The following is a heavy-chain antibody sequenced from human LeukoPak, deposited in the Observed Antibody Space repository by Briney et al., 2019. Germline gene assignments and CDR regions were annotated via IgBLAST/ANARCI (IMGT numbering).Heavy chain of an antibody. J-gene: IGHJ4*02. Sequence: PGGSLRLSCAASGFTFSNYWMSWVRQAPGKGLEWVANIKQDGSDKDYVDSVKGRFTISRDNAKNSLYLQMNSLRAEDTAVYCARGRKFYDYWGQGTLVSVSS. CDR1: GFTFSNYW. CDR3: ARGRKFYDY. V-gene: IGHV3-7*04. D-gene: IGHD1-14*01. CDR2: IKQDGSDK.